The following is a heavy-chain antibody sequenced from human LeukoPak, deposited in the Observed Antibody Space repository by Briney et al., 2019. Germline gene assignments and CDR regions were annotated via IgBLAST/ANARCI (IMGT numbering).Heavy chain of an antibody. CDR2: IKTDGSEK. D-gene: IGHD3-10*01. J-gene: IGHJ4*02. V-gene: IGHV3-7*05. Sequence: GGSLRLSCAASGFTFNRFWLSWVRQAPGKGPEWVASIKTDGSEKHYVGSVRGRFTISRDNAKNSLYLQMNSLTAEDTALYYCVKEDYSHISNYFDSWGQGILVTVSS. CDR1: GFTFNRFW. CDR3: VKEDYSHISNYFDS.